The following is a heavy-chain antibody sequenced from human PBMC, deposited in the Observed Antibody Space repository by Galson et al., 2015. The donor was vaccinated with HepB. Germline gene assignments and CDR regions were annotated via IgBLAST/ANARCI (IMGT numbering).Heavy chain of an antibody. CDR3: ALSIAARPGPWGTMDV. CDR1: GDSIRSGGYY. V-gene: IGHV4-39*01. Sequence: SETLSLTCTVSGDSIRSGGYYWSWIRQPPGRGLEWIGSIYYSGSTFYNPSLKSRVTMSVDTSKNQFSLQLSSVTAADTAVYYCALSIAARPGPWGTMDVWGQGTTGSVSS. D-gene: IGHD6-6*01. J-gene: IGHJ6*02. CDR2: IYYSGST.